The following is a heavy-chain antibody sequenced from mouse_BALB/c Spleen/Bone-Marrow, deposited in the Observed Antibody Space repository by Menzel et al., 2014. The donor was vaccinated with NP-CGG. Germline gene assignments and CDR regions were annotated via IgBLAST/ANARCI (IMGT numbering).Heavy chain of an antibody. CDR3: AKTTTAYYAMDY. V-gene: IGHV2-9*02. CDR1: GFSLTSYG. J-gene: IGHJ4*01. CDR2: IWAGGST. D-gene: IGHD1-2*01. Sequence: VHLVESGPGLVAPSQSLSITCTVSGFSLTSYGVHWVRQPPGKGLGWLGVIWAGGSTNYNSTLMSRLSINKDNSKSQVFLKMNSLQTDDTAMYYCAKTTTAYYAMDYWGQGTSVTVSS.